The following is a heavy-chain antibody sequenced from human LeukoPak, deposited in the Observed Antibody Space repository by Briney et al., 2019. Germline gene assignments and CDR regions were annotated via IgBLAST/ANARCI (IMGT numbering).Heavy chain of an antibody. J-gene: IGHJ3*02. Sequence: VASVTVSCKASGGTFSSYAISWVRQAPGQGLEWMGRIIPILGIANYAQKFQGRVTITADKSTSTAYMELSSLRSEDTAVYYCARSQEGDPAAFDIWGQGTMVTVSS. CDR2: IIPILGIA. V-gene: IGHV1-69*04. CDR3: ARSQEGDPAAFDI. D-gene: IGHD2-21*02. CDR1: GGTFSSYA.